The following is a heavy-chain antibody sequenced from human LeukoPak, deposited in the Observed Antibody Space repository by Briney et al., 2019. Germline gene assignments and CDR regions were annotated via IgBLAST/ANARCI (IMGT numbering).Heavy chain of an antibody. V-gene: IGHV4-59*01. D-gene: IGHD1-1*01. Sequence: SETLSLTCTVSGGSISSYYWSWIRQPPGKGLEWIGYIYYSGSTNYNPSLKSRVTISVDTSKNQFSLKLSSVTAADTAVYYCARAGVRKYYFDYWGQETLVTVSS. CDR3: ARAGVRKYYFDY. CDR2: IYYSGST. J-gene: IGHJ4*02. CDR1: GGSISSYY.